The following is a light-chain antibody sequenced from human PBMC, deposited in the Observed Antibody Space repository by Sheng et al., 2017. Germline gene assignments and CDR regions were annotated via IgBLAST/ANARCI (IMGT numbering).Light chain of an antibody. J-gene: IGKJ2*01. CDR2: AAS. V-gene: IGKV1-9*01. Sequence: DIQMTQSPSSLSASVGDRVTITCRASQSISSYLNWYQQKPGKAPKLLIYAASTLQGGVPSRFSGSGSGTEFTLTISSLQPEDFGTYYCQQRDSYRHTFGQGTKLEIK. CDR1: QSISSY. CDR3: QQRDSYRHT.